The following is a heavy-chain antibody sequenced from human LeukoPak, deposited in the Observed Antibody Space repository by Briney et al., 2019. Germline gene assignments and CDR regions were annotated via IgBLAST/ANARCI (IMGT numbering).Heavy chain of an antibody. J-gene: IGHJ4*02. CDR2: IYYSGST. V-gene: IGHV4-59*08. CDR1: GGSISSYY. Sequence: SETLSLTCTVSGGSISSYYWSWIRQPPGKGLEWIGYIYYSGSTNYNPSLKSRVTISVDTSKNQFSLKVSSVTAADTAVYYCARSDGGSNWYGLCWGQGTLVTVSS. CDR3: ARSDGGSNWYGLC. D-gene: IGHD6-13*01.